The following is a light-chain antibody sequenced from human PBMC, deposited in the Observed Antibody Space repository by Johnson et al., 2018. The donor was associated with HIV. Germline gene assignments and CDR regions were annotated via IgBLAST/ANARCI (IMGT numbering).Light chain of an antibody. CDR2: DNN. Sequence: QSVLTQPPSVSAAPGQKVTISCSGSSSNIGNNYVSWYQQLPGTAPKLLIYDNNKRPSGIPDRFSGSKSGTSATLGITGLQTGDEADYYCGTWDSSLGAGEYVFGTGTKVTVL. CDR1: SSNIGNNY. CDR3: GTWDSSLGAGEYV. V-gene: IGLV1-51*01. J-gene: IGLJ1*01.